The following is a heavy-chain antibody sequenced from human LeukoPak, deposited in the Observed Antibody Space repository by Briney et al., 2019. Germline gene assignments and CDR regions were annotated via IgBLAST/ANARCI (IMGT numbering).Heavy chain of an antibody. J-gene: IGHJ4*02. Sequence: GGSLRLSCAASGFTFGSYSMNWFAQPPGKGLEWVSYISSSSSTIYYADSVKGRFTISRDNAKNSLYLQMNSLRAEDTAVYYCARADYWGQGTLVTVSS. V-gene: IGHV3-48*01. CDR1: GFTFGSYS. CDR2: ISSSSSTI. CDR3: ARADY.